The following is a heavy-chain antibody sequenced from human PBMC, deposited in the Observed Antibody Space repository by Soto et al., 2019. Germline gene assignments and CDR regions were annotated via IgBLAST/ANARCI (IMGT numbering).Heavy chain of an antibody. J-gene: IGHJ4*02. CDR2: ISYDGSNK. CDR1: GFTFSSYG. V-gene: IGHV3-30*18. Sequence: GGSLRLSCAASGFTFSSYGMHWVRQAPGKGLEWVAVISYDGSNKYYADSVKGRFTISRDNSKNTLYLQMNSLRAEDTAVYYCAKSQWELLYPTFDYWGQGTLVTVSS. D-gene: IGHD1-26*01. CDR3: AKSQWELLYPTFDY.